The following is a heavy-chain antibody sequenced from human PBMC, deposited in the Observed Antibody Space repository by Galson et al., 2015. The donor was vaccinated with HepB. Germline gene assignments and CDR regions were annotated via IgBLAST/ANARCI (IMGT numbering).Heavy chain of an antibody. J-gene: IGHJ4*02. Sequence: LSLTCTVSGGSISSYYWSWIRQPPGKGLEWIGYVHYSGSTNYNPSLESRVTISVDTSKNQFSLKLTSVTAADTAVYSCARHRPFCGGDCYLFDYWGQGTLVTVSS. D-gene: IGHD2-21*02. CDR1: GGSISSYY. CDR3: ARHRPFCGGDCYLFDY. CDR2: VHYSGST. V-gene: IGHV4-59*08.